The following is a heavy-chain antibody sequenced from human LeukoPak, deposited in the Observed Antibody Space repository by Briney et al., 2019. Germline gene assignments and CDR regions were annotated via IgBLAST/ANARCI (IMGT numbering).Heavy chain of an antibody. CDR2: INTDGSRT. V-gene: IGHV3-74*03. Sequence: GGSLRLSCAVSGFTFRSYEMHWVRQIPGKELVWVSHINTDGSRTLYADSVKGRFTISRDNSKNTLYLQMNSLRAEDTAVYYCAREVQLERQVWGQGTLVTVSS. D-gene: IGHD1-1*01. CDR3: AREVQLERQV. J-gene: IGHJ4*02. CDR1: GFTFRSYE.